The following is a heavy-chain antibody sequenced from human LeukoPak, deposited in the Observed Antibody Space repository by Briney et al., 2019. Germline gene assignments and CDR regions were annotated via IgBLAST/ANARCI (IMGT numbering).Heavy chain of an antibody. V-gene: IGHV4-59*01. CDR3: ARERVAAAGDYYYYGMDV. Sequence: SETLSLTCSVSGGSISGYYWSWIRQPPGKGLEWIGYIYYSGSTNCNPSLKSRVTISVDTSKNQFSLKLSSVTAADTAVYYCARERVAAAGDYYYYGMDVWGQGTTVTVSS. CDR1: GGSISGYY. D-gene: IGHD6-13*01. J-gene: IGHJ6*02. CDR2: IYYSGST.